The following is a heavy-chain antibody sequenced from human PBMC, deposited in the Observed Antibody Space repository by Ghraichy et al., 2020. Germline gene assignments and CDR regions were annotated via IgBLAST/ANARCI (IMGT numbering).Heavy chain of an antibody. CDR3: ARGVSGYYYYYGMDV. D-gene: IGHD1-26*01. J-gene: IGHJ6*02. CDR2: MNPNSGNT. CDR1: GYTFTSYD. Sequence: ASVKVSCKASGYTFTSYDINWVRQATGQGLEWMGWMNPNSGNTGYAQKFQGRVTMTRNTSISTAYMELSSLRSEDTAVYYCARGVSGYYYYYGMDVWGQGTTVTVSS. V-gene: IGHV1-8*01.